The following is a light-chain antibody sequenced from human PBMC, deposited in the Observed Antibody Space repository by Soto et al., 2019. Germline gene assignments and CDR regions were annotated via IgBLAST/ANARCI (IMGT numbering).Light chain of an antibody. J-gene: IGLJ2*01. Sequence: QSALTQPPSASGSPGQSVTISCTGTSSDVGGYNYVSWYQQHPGKAPKLMIYEVTKRPSGVPDRFSGSKSGNTASLTVSGLQADDEADYYCSSCAGSNGVFGGGTKLTVL. CDR2: EVT. CDR1: SSDVGGYNY. V-gene: IGLV2-8*01. CDR3: SSCAGSNGV.